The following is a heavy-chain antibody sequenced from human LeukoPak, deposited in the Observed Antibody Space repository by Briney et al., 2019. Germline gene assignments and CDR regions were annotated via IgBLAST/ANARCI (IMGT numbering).Heavy chain of an antibody. D-gene: IGHD2-15*01. J-gene: IGHJ3*02. CDR3: AKDREGYCSGGSCRDAFDI. Sequence: GGSLRLSCAASGFTVSSNYMSWVRQAPGKGLEWVSVIYSGGSTYYADSVKGRFTISRDNSKNTLYLQMNSLRAEDTAVYYCAKDREGYCSGGSCRDAFDIWGQGTMVTVSS. CDR2: IYSGGST. CDR1: GFTVSSNY. V-gene: IGHV3-53*01.